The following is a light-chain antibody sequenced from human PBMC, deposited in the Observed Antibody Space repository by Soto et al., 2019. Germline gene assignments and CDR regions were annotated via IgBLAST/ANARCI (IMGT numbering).Light chain of an antibody. V-gene: IGKV3-20*01. CDR3: QQYTGSPRT. Sequence: DIVLTQSPGTLSLSPGESVTLSCRASHSVSSSHLAWYQQKPGQAPRLFIYGASRRASGIPDRFSGSGSGTDFTLTISRLQPEDFAVYSCQQYTGSPRTFGQGTRVEIK. CDR2: GAS. CDR1: HSVSSSH. J-gene: IGKJ1*01.